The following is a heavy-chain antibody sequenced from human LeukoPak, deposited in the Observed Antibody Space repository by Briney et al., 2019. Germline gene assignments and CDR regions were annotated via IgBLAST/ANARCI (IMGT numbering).Heavy chain of an antibody. Sequence: ASVKVSCKASGYTFTGYYMHWVRQAPGQGLWWMGGINPNSGGTNYAQKFQGRVTMTRDTSISTAYMELSRLRSDDTAVYYCARQHDYGDYSFGYWGQGTLVTVSS. J-gene: IGHJ4*02. CDR1: GYTFTGYY. D-gene: IGHD4-17*01. V-gene: IGHV1-2*02. CDR3: ARQHDYGDYSFGY. CDR2: INPNSGGT.